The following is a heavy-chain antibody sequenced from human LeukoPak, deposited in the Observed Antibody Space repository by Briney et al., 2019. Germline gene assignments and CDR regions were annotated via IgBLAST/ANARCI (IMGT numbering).Heavy chain of an antibody. CDR3: ARAPERCSSTSCYKNRYYNYMDV. CDR2: ISSLSGYI. CDR1: GFTFNTDN. Sequence: GGSLGLSCAASGFTFNTDNMNWVRQAPGKGLEWVSCISSLSGYIYYADSVKGRFTISRDNAKNSLYLQMNSLRAEDTAVYYCARAPERCSSTSCYKNRYYNYMDVWGKGTTVTVSS. V-gene: IGHV3-21*01. D-gene: IGHD2-2*01. J-gene: IGHJ6*03.